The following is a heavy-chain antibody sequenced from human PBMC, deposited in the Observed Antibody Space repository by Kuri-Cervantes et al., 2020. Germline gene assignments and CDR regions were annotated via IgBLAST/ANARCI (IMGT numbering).Heavy chain of an antibody. J-gene: IGHJ4*02. V-gene: IGHV1-8*02. CDR2: MNPNSGNT. D-gene: IGHD6-13*01. Sequence: ASVKVSCKASGYTFTSYDINWVRQATGQGLEWMEWMNPNSGNTGYAQKFQGRVTMTRNTSISTAYMELSSLRSEDTAVYYCATAVGQQLPPRPLFDYWGQGTLVTVSS. CDR1: GYTFTSYD. CDR3: ATAVGQQLPPRPLFDY.